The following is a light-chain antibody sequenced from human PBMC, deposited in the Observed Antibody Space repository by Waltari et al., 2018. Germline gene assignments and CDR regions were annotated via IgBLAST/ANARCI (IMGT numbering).Light chain of an antibody. V-gene: IGKV1-39*01. CDR3: QQSYSTPFT. CDR1: QSISIY. Sequence: DIQMTQSPYSLSASVGDRVTITCRANQSISIYLHWYQQKPGKAPKLLIYAASSWQSGVPSRFSGSGSGTDFTLTISSLQPEDFATYYCQQSYSTPFTFGPGTKVDIK. CDR2: AAS. J-gene: IGKJ3*01.